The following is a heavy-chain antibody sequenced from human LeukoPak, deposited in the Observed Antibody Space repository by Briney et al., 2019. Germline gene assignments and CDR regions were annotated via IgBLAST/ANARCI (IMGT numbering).Heavy chain of an antibody. V-gene: IGHV1-46*01. CDR3: ARGGGSYYYRDYYFDY. J-gene: IGHJ4*02. Sequence: GASVKVSCKASGYTFTGYYMHWVRQAPGQGLEWMGIINPSGGSTSYAQKFQGRVTMTRDTSTSTVYMELSSLRSEDTAVYYCARGGGSYYYRDYYFDYWGQGTLVTVSS. CDR1: GYTFTGYY. CDR2: INPSGGST. D-gene: IGHD1-26*01.